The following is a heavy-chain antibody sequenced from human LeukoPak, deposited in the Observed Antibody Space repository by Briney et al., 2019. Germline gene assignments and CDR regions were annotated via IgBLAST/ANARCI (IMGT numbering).Heavy chain of an antibody. J-gene: IGHJ1*01. V-gene: IGHV1-2*02. CDR1: GYTFTGYY. CDR3: ARGGYSSSWYITYFQH. Sequence: ASVKVSCKASGYTFTGYYMHWVRQAPGQGLEWMGWINPNSGGTNYAQKFQGRVTMTRDTSISTAYMELSRLRSDVTAVYYCARGGYSSSWYITYFQHWGQGTLVTVSS. D-gene: IGHD6-13*01. CDR2: INPNSGGT.